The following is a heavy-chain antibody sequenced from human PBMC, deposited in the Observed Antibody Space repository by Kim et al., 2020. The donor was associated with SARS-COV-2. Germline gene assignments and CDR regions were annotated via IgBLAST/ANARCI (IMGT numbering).Heavy chain of an antibody. CDR3: ARDSGLRPRN. CDR1: GGSISSGSYY. V-gene: IGHV4-61*02. CDR2: IYSSGST. D-gene: IGHD5-12*01. Sequence: SETLSLTCTVSGGSISSGSYYWSWIRQPAGKGLEWIGRIYSSGSTNYNPSLKSRVTISIDTFKNQFSLKLSSVTAADTAIYYCARDSGLRPRNWGQGTLVTVSS. J-gene: IGHJ4*02.